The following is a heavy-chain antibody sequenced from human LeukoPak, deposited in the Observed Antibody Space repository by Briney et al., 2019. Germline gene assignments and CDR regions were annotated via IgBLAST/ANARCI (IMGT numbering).Heavy chain of an antibody. CDR3: ARGSYDTLTGYYQYYFDY. CDR2: ISSSSSYI. V-gene: IGHV3-21*01. D-gene: IGHD3-9*01. CDR1: GFTFSSYS. Sequence: KPGGSLRLXCAASGFTFSSYSMNWDRQAPGKGLEWVSSISSSSSYIYYADSVKGRFTISRDNAKNSPYLQMNSLRAEDTAVYYCARGSYDTLTGYYQYYFDYWGQGTLVTVSS. J-gene: IGHJ4*02.